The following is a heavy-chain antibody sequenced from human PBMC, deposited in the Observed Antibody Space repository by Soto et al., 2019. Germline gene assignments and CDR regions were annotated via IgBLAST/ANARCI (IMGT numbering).Heavy chain of an antibody. J-gene: IGHJ4*02. CDR3: ARRGPGTYFDY. CDR1: GFTFSSYA. CDR2: ISGSGGST. D-gene: IGHD6-13*01. V-gene: IGHV3-23*01. Sequence: EVQLLESGGGLVQPGGSLRLSCAASGFTFSSYAMNWVRQAPGKGLEWVSVISGSGGSTYYADSVKGRFTISRDNSKNTLYLQMNSLRAEDTDVYYCARRGPGTYFDYWGQGTLVTVSS.